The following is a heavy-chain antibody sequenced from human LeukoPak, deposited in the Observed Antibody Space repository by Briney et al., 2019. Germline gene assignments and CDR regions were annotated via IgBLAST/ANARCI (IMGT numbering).Heavy chain of an antibody. CDR2: INPNSGGT. CDR3: ARASSSWYSSYNWFDP. J-gene: IGHJ5*02. V-gene: IGHV1-2*02. D-gene: IGHD6-13*01. CDR1: GHTFTGYY. Sequence: GASVRVSCKASGHTFTGYYMHWVRQAPGQGLEWMGWINPNSGGTNYAQKFQGRVTMTRDTSISTAYMELSRLRSDDTAVYYCARASSSWYSSYNWFDPWGQGTLVTVSS.